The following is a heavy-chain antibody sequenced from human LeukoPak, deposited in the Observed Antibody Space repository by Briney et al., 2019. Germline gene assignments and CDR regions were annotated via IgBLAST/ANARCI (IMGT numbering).Heavy chain of an antibody. Sequence: GGSLRLSCAASGFTFSSYAMSWVRQAPGKGLEWVSAISGSGGSTYYADSVKGRFTISRDNSKNTLCLQMNSLRAEDTAVYYCAKSVAVAGHFDYWGQGTLVTVSS. J-gene: IGHJ4*02. CDR2: ISGSGGST. V-gene: IGHV3-23*01. D-gene: IGHD6-19*01. CDR1: GFTFSSYA. CDR3: AKSVAVAGHFDY.